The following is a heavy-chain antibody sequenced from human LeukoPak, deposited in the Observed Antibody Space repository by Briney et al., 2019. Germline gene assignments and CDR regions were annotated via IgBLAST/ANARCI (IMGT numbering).Heavy chain of an antibody. V-gene: IGHV3-7*03. J-gene: IGHJ6*03. CDR1: GFTFSSYW. Sequence: GGSLRLSCAASGFTFSSYWMSWVRQAPGKGLEWVANIKQDGSEKYYVDSVKGRFTISRDNAKNSLYLQMNSLRAEDTALYYCARVGPGYSSSWYAYYYMDVWGKGTTVTVSS. CDR2: IKQDGSEK. CDR3: ARVGPGYSSSWYAYYYMDV. D-gene: IGHD6-13*01.